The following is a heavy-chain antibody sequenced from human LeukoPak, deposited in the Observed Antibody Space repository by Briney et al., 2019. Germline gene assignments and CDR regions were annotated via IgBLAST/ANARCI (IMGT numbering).Heavy chain of an antibody. V-gene: IGHV3-53*01. CDR2: IYTGGTT. Sequence: GGSLRLSCAASGFTFSGTHMSWVRQAPGKGLEWVSAIYTGGTTYYSDSVEGRFTISRDKSKNTLYLQMESLRVEDTAVYYCARDQATSGGGLDSWGQGTLVTVSS. CDR3: ARDQATSGGGLDS. J-gene: IGHJ4*02. D-gene: IGHD3-16*01. CDR1: GFTFSGTH.